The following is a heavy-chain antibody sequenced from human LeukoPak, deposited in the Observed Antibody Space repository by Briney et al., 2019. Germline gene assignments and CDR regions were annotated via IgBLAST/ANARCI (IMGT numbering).Heavy chain of an antibody. CDR3: AKDRDFCPEIVVVPAACGGFDP. CDR1: GFTFSSYA. CDR2: ISGSGGST. V-gene: IGHV3-23*01. J-gene: IGHJ5*02. D-gene: IGHD2-2*01. Sequence: GGSLRLSCAASGFTFSSYAMSWVRQAPGKGLEWVSAISGSGGSTYYADSVKGRFTISRDNSKNTLYLQMNSLRAEDTAVYYCAKDRDFCPEIVVVPAACGGFDPWGQGTLVTVSS.